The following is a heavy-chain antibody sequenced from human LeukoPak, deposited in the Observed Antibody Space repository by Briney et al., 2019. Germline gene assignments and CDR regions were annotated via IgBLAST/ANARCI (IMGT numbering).Heavy chain of an antibody. Sequence: PGESLRLSCTASGFTFTTYWMSWVRHPPGKGLEWVANIKQDGTEKYYVDSVKGRFTISRDSAKNSLYLQMNSLRTEDTAVYYCARGYGDPLDYYYYMDVWGNGTTVTVSS. CDR3: ARGYGDPLDYYYYMDV. CDR2: IKQDGTEK. J-gene: IGHJ6*03. CDR1: GFTFTTYW. D-gene: IGHD4-17*01. V-gene: IGHV3-7*01.